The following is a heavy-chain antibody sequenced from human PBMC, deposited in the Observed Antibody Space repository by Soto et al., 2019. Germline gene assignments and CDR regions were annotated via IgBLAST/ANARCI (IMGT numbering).Heavy chain of an antibody. V-gene: IGHV4-59*12. CDR2: IYHSGAT. CDR3: ARGGVTMIVVPNDAFDI. CDR1: GDSISSYY. J-gene: IGHJ3*02. D-gene: IGHD3-22*01. Sequence: SETLSLTCTVSGDSISSYYWSWIRQPPGRGLEWIGSIYHSGATNYNPSLRSRVIISIDTSKNQFSLKLSSVTAADTAVYYCARGGVTMIVVPNDAFDIWGQGTMVTVSS.